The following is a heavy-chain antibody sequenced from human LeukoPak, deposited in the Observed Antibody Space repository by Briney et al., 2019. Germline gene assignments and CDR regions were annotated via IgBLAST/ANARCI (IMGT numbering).Heavy chain of an antibody. CDR2: IRSKAYGGTT. V-gene: IGHV3-49*03. Sequence: GGSLRLSCTTSGFTFGDYGMTWFRQAPGKGLEWVSHIRSKAYGGTTEYAASVRGRFTASRDDSKSVAYLQMTSLTTEDTAIYYCTRGYDTSAWLFDYWGQGTLVTVSS. D-gene: IGHD3-22*01. J-gene: IGHJ4*02. CDR3: TRGYDTSAWLFDY. CDR1: GFTFGDYG.